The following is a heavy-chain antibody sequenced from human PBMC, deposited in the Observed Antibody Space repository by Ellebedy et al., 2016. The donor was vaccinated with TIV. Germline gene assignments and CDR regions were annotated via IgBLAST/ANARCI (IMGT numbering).Heavy chain of an antibody. D-gene: IGHD3-3*01. V-gene: IGHV3-7*01. CDR3: ARGPYDFWSGCFDN. CDR1: GFTFSIYW. J-gene: IGHJ4*02. Sequence: GESLKISCTTSGFTFSIYWMTWVRQAPGKGLECVANIKQDGSEQSYVDSVKGRFTISRDNAKNSLYLEMNSLRDEDTAVYYCARGPYDFWSGCFDNWGQGTLVTVSS. CDR2: IKQDGSEQ.